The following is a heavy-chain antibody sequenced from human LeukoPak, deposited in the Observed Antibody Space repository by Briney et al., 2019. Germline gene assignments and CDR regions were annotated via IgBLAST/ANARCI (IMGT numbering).Heavy chain of an antibody. CDR1: GFRFRSYW. Sequence: GGSLGLSCAASGFRFRSYWMHWVRQAPGKGLVWVSRINRDGSSTYYADSVKGRVTTSRDNAKNTLYLQMNSLRAEDTAVYYCARVGSPLYGDYVRDYYGMDVWGQGTTVTVSS. CDR3: ARVGSPLYGDYVRDYYGMDV. V-gene: IGHV3-74*01. D-gene: IGHD4-17*01. J-gene: IGHJ6*02. CDR2: INRDGSST.